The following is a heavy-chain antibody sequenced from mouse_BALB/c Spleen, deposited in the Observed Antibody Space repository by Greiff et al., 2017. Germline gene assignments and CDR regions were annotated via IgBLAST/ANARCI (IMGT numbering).Heavy chain of an antibody. Sequence: EVQGVESGGGLVKPGGSLKLSCAASGFTFSDYYMYWVRQTPEKRLEWVATISDGGSYTYYPDSVKGRFTISRDNAKNNLYLQMSSLKSEDTAMYYCARGRGRYDYFDYWGQGTTLTVSS. CDR2: ISDGGSYT. J-gene: IGHJ2*01. CDR3: ARGRGRYDYFDY. D-gene: IGHD2-14*01. V-gene: IGHV5-4*02. CDR1: GFTFSDYY.